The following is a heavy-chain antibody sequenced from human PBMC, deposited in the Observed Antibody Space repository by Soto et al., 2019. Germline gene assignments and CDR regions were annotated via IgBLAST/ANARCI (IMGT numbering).Heavy chain of an antibody. D-gene: IGHD5-12*01. J-gene: IGHJ4*02. V-gene: IGHV1-2*04. CDR2: INPNSGGT. Sequence: ASVKVSCKASGYTFTSYGISWVRQAPGQGLEWMGWINPNSGGTNYAQKFQGWVTMTRDTSISTAYMELSRLRSDDTAVYYCARVLSGYDLGSFDYWGQGTLVTVSS. CDR3: ARVLSGYDLGSFDY. CDR1: GYTFTSYG.